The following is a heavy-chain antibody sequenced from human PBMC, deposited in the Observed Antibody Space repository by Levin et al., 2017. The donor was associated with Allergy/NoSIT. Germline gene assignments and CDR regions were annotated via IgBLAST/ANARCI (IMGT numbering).Heavy chain of an antibody. CDR2: IKQDGSEK. CDR1: GFTFSSYW. CDR3: ARDLVDTAMATGPRYYYYYGMDV. J-gene: IGHJ6*02. D-gene: IGHD5-18*01. Sequence: GGSLRLSCAASGFTFSSYWMSWVRQAPGKGLEWVANIKQDGSEKYYVDSVKGRFTISRDNAKNSLYLQMNSLRAEDTAVYYCARDLVDTAMATGPRYYYYYGMDVWGQGTTVTVSS. V-gene: IGHV3-7*04.